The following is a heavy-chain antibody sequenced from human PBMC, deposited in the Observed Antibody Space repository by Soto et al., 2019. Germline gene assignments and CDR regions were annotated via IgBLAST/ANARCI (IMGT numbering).Heavy chain of an antibody. CDR3: AKERREDYYDSSGYYNY. D-gene: IGHD3-22*01. CDR1: GFTFSSYA. Sequence: WGSLRLSCAASGFTFSSYAMSWVRQAPGKGLEWVSAISGSDGSTYYADSVKGRFTISRDNSKNTLYLQMNSLRAEDTAVYYCAKERREDYYDSSGYYNYWGQGTLVTVSS. V-gene: IGHV3-23*01. CDR2: ISGSDGST. J-gene: IGHJ4*02.